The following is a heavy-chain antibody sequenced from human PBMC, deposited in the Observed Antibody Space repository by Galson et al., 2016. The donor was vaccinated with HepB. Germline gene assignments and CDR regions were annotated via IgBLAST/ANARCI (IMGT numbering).Heavy chain of an antibody. D-gene: IGHD1-1*01. J-gene: IGHJ4*02. CDR2: FDPENGET. CDR1: GHTLTDLS. Sequence: SVKVSCKVSGHTLTDLSIYWVRQVPGRGLEWMGGFDPENGETMYAQKFQGRVTMTEDTSADTAYMELNSLGSEDTAVYYCATGVFHLAGTGGGIDFENWGQGTLVTLSS. V-gene: IGHV1-24*01. CDR3: ATGVFHLAGTGGGIDFEN.